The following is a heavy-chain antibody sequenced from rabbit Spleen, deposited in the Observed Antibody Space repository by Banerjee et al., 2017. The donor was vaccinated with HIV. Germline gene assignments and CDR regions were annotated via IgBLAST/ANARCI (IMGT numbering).Heavy chain of an antibody. CDR3: ARDLVGVIGWNFYL. V-gene: IGHV1S45*01. J-gene: IGHJ4*01. CDR1: GFSFSDSDV. D-gene: IGHD1-1*01. Sequence: QEQLVESGGGLVQPEGSLTLTCKASGFSFSDSDVMCWVRQAPGKGLEWIACINASTGKPVYATWAKGRFSISRTSSTTVTLRMTSLTAADRATYFCARDLVGVIGWNFYLWGQGTLVTVS. CDR2: INASTGKP.